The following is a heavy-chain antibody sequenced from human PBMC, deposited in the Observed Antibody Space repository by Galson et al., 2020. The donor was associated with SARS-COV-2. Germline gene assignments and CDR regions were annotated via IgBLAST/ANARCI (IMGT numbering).Heavy chain of an antibody. J-gene: IGHJ4*02. CDR2: IYHTGST. V-gene: IGHV4-38-2*02. CDR1: GYSISSAYY. CDR3: AGRPLSGGKGFDY. D-gene: IGHD1-26*01. Sequence: SETLSLTCSVSGYSISSAYYWGWIRQPPGKGLEWLGSIYHTGSTYYNPSLKSRVTISQDTSENQLSLELTSVTAADTAVYYCAGRPLSGGKGFDYWGQGTLVTVSS.